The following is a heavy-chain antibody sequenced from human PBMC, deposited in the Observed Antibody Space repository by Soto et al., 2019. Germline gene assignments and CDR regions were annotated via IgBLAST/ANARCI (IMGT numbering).Heavy chain of an antibody. V-gene: IGHV1-69*04. CDR3: ARDVRYCSGGSCYPAWFDP. J-gene: IGHJ5*02. Sequence: GASVKVSCKASGGTFSSYTISWVRQAPGQGLEWMGRIIPILGIANYAQKFQGRVTITADKSTSTAYMELSSLRSEDTAVYYCARDVRYCSGGSCYPAWFDPWGQGTLVTVSS. D-gene: IGHD2-15*01. CDR1: GGTFSSYT. CDR2: IIPILGIA.